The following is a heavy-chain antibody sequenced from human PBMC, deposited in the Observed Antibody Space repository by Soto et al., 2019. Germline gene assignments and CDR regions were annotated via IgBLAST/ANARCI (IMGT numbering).Heavy chain of an antibody. Sequence: QVQMVQSGAEVKKPGSSARVSCKVSGGTFSRHSISWVRQAPGQGLEWMGGIIHIFDATQYAQKFQGRLTITADESTITFHMDLSGLRPEDTAIYYCARDLTSVRGSWGQGTLVTVS. CDR2: IIHIFDAT. J-gene: IGHJ4*02. D-gene: IGHD3-10*01. CDR3: ARDLTSVRGS. CDR1: GGTFSRHS. V-gene: IGHV1-69*01.